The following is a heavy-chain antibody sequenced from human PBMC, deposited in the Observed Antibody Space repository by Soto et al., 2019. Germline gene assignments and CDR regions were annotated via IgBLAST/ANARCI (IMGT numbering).Heavy chain of an antibody. D-gene: IGHD5-12*01. CDR3: ARGEYSADAESDWLDP. CDR2: IFYNGRT. CDR1: GGSINSPTYH. J-gene: IGHJ5*02. V-gene: IGHV4-39*02. Sequence: SETLALTCSMSGGSINSPTYHWCWVRRAPGGGPEWIGNIFYNGRTDYNPSLQSRVTISVDTSKNQFSLRLASVTATDTAIYYCARGEYSADAESDWLDPWGHGSLVTVSS.